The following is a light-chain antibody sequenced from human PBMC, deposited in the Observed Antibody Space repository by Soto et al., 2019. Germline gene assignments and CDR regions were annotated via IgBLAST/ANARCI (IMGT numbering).Light chain of an antibody. J-gene: IGKJ5*01. CDR2: CAS. V-gene: IGKV3-15*01. Sequence: EVVVTQSPATLSVSPGDTAKLSCRASQSIGSKLGWYQQKPGQAPRLLIYCASTRATGIPARFSGSGSGTEFTLTISSLQSEDLAVYYCQQYDKWTLITFGQGTRLEIK. CDR3: QQYDKWTLIT. CDR1: QSIGSK.